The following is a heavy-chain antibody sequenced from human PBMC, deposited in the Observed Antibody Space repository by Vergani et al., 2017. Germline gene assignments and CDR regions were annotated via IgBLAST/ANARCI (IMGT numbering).Heavy chain of an antibody. CDR3: YADLLTYSSSRHIYY. CDR2: IVVGSGNT. CDR1: GFTFTSSA. Sequence: QMQLVQSGPEVKKPGTSVKVSCKASGFTFTSSAVQWVRQARGQRLEWIGWIVVGSGNTNYAQKFPERVTITTDISTSTAYMQLSSLRSEDTAVYYCYADLLTYSSSRHIYYWGQGTLVTVSS. V-gene: IGHV1-58*01. D-gene: IGHD6-13*01. J-gene: IGHJ4*02.